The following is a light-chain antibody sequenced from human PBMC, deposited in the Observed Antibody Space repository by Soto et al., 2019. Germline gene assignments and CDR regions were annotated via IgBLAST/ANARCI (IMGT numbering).Light chain of an antibody. J-gene: IGLJ3*02. Sequence: QSALTQPASVSGSPGQSITISCTGTSSDVGGYNYVSWYQQHPGKAPKLIVYEVTNRSPGVSNRFSGSKSGNTASLTISGLQADDEADYYCISYTSASTLVFGGGTKLTVL. V-gene: IGLV2-14*01. CDR2: EVT. CDR1: SSDVGGYNY. CDR3: ISYTSASTLV.